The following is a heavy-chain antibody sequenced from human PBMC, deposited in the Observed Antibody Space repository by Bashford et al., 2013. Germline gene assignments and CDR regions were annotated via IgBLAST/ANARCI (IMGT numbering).Heavy chain of an antibody. CDR3: ARYCSSTSCTHYDAFDI. Sequence: GSLRLSCAASGFTFSSYDMHWVRQATGKGLEWVSAIGTAGDTYYPGSVKGRFTISRENAKNSLYLQMNSLRAGDTAVYYCARYCSSTSCTHYDAFDIWGQGTMVTVSS. CDR1: GFTFSSYD. D-gene: IGHD2-2*01. J-gene: IGHJ3*02. CDR2: IGTAGDT. V-gene: IGHV3-13*01.